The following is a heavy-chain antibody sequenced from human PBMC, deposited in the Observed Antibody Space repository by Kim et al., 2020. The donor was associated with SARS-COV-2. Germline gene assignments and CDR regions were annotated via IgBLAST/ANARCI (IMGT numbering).Heavy chain of an antibody. CDR3: ARATPEPRGRYGLARPFDY. CDR2: INHSGST. Sequence: SETLSLTCAVYGGSFSGYYWSWIRQPPGKGLEWIGEINHSGSTNYNPSLKSRVTISVDTSKNQFSLKLSSVTAADTAVYYCARATPEPRGRYGLARPFDYWGQGTLVTVSS. CDR1: GGSFSGYY. V-gene: IGHV4-34*01. D-gene: IGHD5-18*01. J-gene: IGHJ4*02.